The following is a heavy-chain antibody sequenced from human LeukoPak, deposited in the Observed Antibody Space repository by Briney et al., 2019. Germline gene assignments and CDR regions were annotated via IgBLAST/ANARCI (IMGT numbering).Heavy chain of an antibody. CDR2: INHSGST. D-gene: IGHD3-22*01. J-gene: IGHJ4*02. Sequence: PSETLSLTCAAYGGSFSGYYWSWIRQPPGKGLEWIGEINHSGSTNYNPSLKSRVTISVDTSKNQFSLKLSSVTAADTAVYYCARRTGRITMIVVVITTGAFDYWGQGTLVTVSS. CDR1: GGSFSGYY. CDR3: ARRTGRITMIVVVITTGAFDY. V-gene: IGHV4-34*01.